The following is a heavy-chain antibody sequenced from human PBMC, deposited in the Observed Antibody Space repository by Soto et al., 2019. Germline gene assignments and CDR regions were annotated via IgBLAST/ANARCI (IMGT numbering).Heavy chain of an antibody. CDR1: GFTFSSYG. J-gene: IGHJ4*02. D-gene: IGHD6-6*01. V-gene: IGHV3-30*18. CDR3: AKVTDYSISGPDY. Sequence: SGFTFSSYGMHWLRQAPGKGLEWVAVISYDGSNKYYADSVKGRFTISRDNSKNTLYLQMNSLRADDTAVYYCAKVTDYSISGPDYWGQGTLVTVSS. CDR2: ISYDGSNK.